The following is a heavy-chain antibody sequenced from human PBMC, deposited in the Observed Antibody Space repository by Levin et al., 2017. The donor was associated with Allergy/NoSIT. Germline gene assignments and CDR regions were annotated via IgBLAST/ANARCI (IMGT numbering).Heavy chain of an antibody. V-gene: IGHV6-1*01. CDR1: GDSVSSNSAA. J-gene: IGHJ4*02. CDR2: TYYRSKWYN. Sequence: SETLSLTCAISGDSVSSNSAAWNWIRQSPSRGLEWLGRTYYRSKWYNDYAVSVKSRITINPDTSKNQFSLQLNSVTPEDTAVYYCARAAAYYYGSGNYGRYFDYWGQGTLVTVSS. CDR3: ARAAAYYYGSGNYGRYFDY. D-gene: IGHD3-10*01.